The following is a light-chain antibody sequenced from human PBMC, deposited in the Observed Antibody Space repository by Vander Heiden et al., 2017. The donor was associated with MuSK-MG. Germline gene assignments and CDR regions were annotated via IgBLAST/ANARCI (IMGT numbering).Light chain of an antibody. CDR2: GAS. Sequence: EIVMTQSPATLSVSPGERATLSCRASQSVSSNLAWYQQKPGQAPRLLIYGASTRATGIPARFSGSGYGTEFTLTISSLQSEEFAVYYCQQYKNGHPEALTFGGRTKVEIK. J-gene: IGKJ4*01. V-gene: IGKV3-15*01. CDR3: QQYKNGHPEALT. CDR1: QSVSSN.